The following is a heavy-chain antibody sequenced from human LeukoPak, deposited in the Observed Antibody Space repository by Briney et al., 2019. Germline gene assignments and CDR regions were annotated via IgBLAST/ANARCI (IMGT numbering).Heavy chain of an antibody. Sequence: GAAVKVSCKASGYTFTDYYIHWVRQAPGQGLEWMGWINPNDGVTKSAQKFQGRVTMTRDTSISTAYMELSSLTSDDTAVFYCARDGGLDVWGQGTTVTVSS. CDR2: INPNDGVT. J-gene: IGHJ6*02. CDR1: GYTFTDYY. V-gene: IGHV1-2*02. CDR3: ARDGGLDV.